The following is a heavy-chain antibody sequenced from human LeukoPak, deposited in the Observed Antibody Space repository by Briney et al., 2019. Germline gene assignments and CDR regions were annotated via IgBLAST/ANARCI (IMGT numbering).Heavy chain of an antibody. D-gene: IGHD2-15*01. CDR2: INSDGRST. Sequence: GGSLRLSCAASGFTFSSYAMSWVRQAPGKGLVWVSRINSDGRSTSYADSVKGRFTISRDNAKNTLYLQMNSLRAEDTAVYYCARDCGGGSCYGYYGMDVWGQGTTVTVSS. CDR1: GFTFSSYA. CDR3: ARDCGGGSCYGYYGMDV. V-gene: IGHV3-74*01. J-gene: IGHJ6*02.